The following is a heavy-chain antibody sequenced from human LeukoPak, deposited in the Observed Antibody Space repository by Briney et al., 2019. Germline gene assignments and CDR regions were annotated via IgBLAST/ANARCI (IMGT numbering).Heavy chain of an antibody. Sequence: GGSLRLSCAASGFTFSSYGMHWVRQAPGKGLEWVAVISYDGSNKYYADSVKGRFTISRDNSKNTLYLQMNSLGAEDTAVYYCAKEADLDYYYYGMDVWGQGTTVTVSS. J-gene: IGHJ6*02. CDR1: GFTFSSYG. CDR2: ISYDGSNK. D-gene: IGHD2-15*01. V-gene: IGHV3-30*18. CDR3: AKEADLDYYYYGMDV.